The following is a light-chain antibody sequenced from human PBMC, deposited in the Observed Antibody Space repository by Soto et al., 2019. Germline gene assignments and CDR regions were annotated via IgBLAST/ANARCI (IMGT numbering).Light chain of an antibody. CDR1: SGHNSYA. Sequence: QSVLTQSPSASASLGASVKLTCTLSSGHNSYAIAWHQQQPEKGPRYLMIDNRDGRHTKGDGIPDRFSGSSSGAERYLTISSLQSEDEADYYCQTWGTGIVVFGGGTKLTVL. J-gene: IGLJ2*01. V-gene: IGLV4-69*01. CDR3: QTWGTGIVV. CDR2: DNRDGRH.